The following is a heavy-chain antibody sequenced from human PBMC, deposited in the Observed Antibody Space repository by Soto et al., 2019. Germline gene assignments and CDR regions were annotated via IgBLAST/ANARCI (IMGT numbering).Heavy chain of an antibody. D-gene: IGHD3-3*01. Sequence: GGSLRLSCAASGFTFDDYAMHWVRQAPGKGLEWVSGISWNSGSIGYADSVKGRFTISRDNAKNSLYLQMNSLRAEDTALYYYAKDMAIYDFWSGGNFDYWGQGTLVTVSS. CDR2: ISWNSGSI. J-gene: IGHJ4*02. CDR3: AKDMAIYDFWSGGNFDY. V-gene: IGHV3-9*01. CDR1: GFTFDDYA.